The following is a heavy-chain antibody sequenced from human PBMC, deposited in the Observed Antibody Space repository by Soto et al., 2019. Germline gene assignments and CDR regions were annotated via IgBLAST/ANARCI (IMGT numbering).Heavy chain of an antibody. J-gene: IGHJ3*02. Sequence: GGSLRLSCAASEFTFSNYAMHWVRQAPGKGLEWVAVISYDEINKYYADSVKGRFTISRDNSKNTLSLQMNTLRAEDTAVYYCATFLLVGSFDIWGQGTMVTVSS. D-gene: IGHD1-26*01. V-gene: IGHV3-30-3*01. CDR1: EFTFSNYA. CDR3: ATFLLVGSFDI. CDR2: ISYDEINK.